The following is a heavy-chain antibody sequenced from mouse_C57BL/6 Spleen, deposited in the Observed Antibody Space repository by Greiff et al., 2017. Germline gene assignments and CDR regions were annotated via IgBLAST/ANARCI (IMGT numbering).Heavy chain of an antibody. D-gene: IGHD2-3*01. V-gene: IGHV1-15*01. CDR3: TRSGGWLPWFAY. Sequence: VKLMESGAELVRPGASVTLSCKASGYTFTDYEMHWVKQTPVHGLEWIGAIDPETGGTAYNQKFKGKAILTADKSSSTAYMELRSLTSEDSAVYYCTRSGGWLPWFAYWGQGTLVTVSA. J-gene: IGHJ3*01. CDR2: IDPETGGT. CDR1: GYTFTDYE.